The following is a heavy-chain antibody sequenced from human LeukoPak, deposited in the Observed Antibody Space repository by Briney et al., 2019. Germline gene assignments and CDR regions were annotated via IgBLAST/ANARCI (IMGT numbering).Heavy chain of an antibody. J-gene: IGHJ3*02. CDR2: ISWNSGSI. Sequence: GGSLRLSCAASGFTFDDYAMHWVRQAPGKGLEWVSGISWNSGSIGYADSVKGRFTISRDNAKNSLYLQMNSLRAEDTALYYCATGGTTVTTLGAFDIWGQGTMVTVSS. CDR1: GFTFDDYA. D-gene: IGHD4-17*01. V-gene: IGHV3-9*01. CDR3: ATGGTTVTTLGAFDI.